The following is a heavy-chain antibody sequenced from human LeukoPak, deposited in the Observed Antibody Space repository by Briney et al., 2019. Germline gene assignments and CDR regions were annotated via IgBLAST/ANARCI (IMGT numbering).Heavy chain of an antibody. CDR2: ITSSSNYI. J-gene: IGHJ6*02. CDR1: GFTFSSYS. V-gene: IGHV3-21*01. Sequence: PGGSLRLSCAASGFTFSSYSMTWVRQAPGKGLEWVSSITSSSNYIHYADSVKGRFTISRDNAKNSLYLQMNSLRAEDTAVYYCARDADSRWVPAAAYGMDVWGQGTMVTVSS. CDR3: ARDADSRWVPAAAYGMDV. D-gene: IGHD2-2*01.